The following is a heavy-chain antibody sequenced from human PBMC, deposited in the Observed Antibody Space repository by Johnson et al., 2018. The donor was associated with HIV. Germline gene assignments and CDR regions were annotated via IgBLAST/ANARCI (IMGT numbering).Heavy chain of an antibody. CDR3: AKQGSDPPL. CDR2: IYSGGST. CDR1: GFTFDDYG. Sequence: VQLVESGGGLVQPGGSLRLSCAASGFTFDDYGMSWVRQAPGKGLEWVSVIYSGGSTYYADSVKGRFTISRDNSNNTLYLQMNSLRVDDTAVYFWAKQGSDPPLWGQGTLVTVSS. V-gene: IGHV3-66*04. J-gene: IGHJ3*01.